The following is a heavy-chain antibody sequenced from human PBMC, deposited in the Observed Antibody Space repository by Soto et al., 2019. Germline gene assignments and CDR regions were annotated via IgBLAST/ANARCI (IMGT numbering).Heavy chain of an antibody. J-gene: IGHJ4*02. V-gene: IGHV3-23*01. CDR1: GFTFSSYG. D-gene: IGHD3-16*01. CDR3: AKDHWGSY. Sequence: ESVGGVVQPGRSLRLSCAASGFTFSSYGMHWVRQAPGKGLEWVSAISGSGGSTYYADSVKGRFTISRDNSKNTLYLQMNSLRAEDTALYYCAKDHWGSYSGQGALVTVSS. CDR2: ISGSGGST.